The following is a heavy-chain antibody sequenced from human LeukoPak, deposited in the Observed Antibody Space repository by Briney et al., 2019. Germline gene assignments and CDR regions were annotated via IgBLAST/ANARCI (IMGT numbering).Heavy chain of an antibody. Sequence: GGSLRLSCAASGFTFSSYGMHWVRQAPGKGLEWVAVIWYDGSNKYYADSVKGRFTISRDNSKNTLYLQMNSLRAEDTAVYYCARGSCGGDCYQGYFDYWGQGTLVTVSS. CDR2: IWYDGSNK. CDR1: GFTFSSYG. D-gene: IGHD2-21*02. V-gene: IGHV3-33*01. J-gene: IGHJ4*02. CDR3: ARGSCGGDCYQGYFDY.